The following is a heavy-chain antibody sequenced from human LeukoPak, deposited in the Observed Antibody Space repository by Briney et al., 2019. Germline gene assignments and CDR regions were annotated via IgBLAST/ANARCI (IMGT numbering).Heavy chain of an antibody. CDR1: GGSISSHY. D-gene: IGHD3-22*01. V-gene: IGHV4-59*11. CDR2: IDYSGGT. Sequence: SETLSLTCTVSGGSISSHYWSWIRQPPGKGLEWIGYIDYSGGTNYNPSLKSRVTISVDTSKNQFSLNLSSVTAADTAVYCCARGHYYDTSGDYWGQGTLVTVSS. CDR3: ARGHYYDTSGDY. J-gene: IGHJ4*02.